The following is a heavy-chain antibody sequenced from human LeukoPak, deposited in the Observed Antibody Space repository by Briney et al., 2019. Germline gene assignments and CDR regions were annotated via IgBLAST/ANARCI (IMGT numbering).Heavy chain of an antibody. CDR3: ARGSSKASLGYDY. J-gene: IGHJ4*02. V-gene: IGHV3-66*01. D-gene: IGHD3-16*01. Sequence: GGSLRLSCAASGFTVSSNYMSWVRQAPGEGLEWVSVIYSGGGTYYADSVKGRFTISRDNSKNTLYLQMNSLRAEDTAVYYCARGSSKASLGYDYWGQGTLVTVSS. CDR2: IYSGGGT. CDR1: GFTVSSNY.